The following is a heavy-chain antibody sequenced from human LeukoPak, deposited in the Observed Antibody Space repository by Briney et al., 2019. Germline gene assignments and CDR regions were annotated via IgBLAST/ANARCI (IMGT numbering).Heavy chain of an antibody. CDR2: IYYSGST. D-gene: IGHD3-3*01. J-gene: IGHJ5*02. CDR3: ARVQAGYYDFWSGNNFDP. CDR1: GGSISSGDYY. V-gene: IGHV4-30-4*02. Sequence: SETLSLTCTVSGGSISSGDYYWSWIRQPPGKGLEWIGYIYYSGSTYYNPSLKSRVTISVDTSKNQFSLKLSSVTAADTAVYYCARVQAGYYDFWSGNNFDPWGQGTLVTVSS.